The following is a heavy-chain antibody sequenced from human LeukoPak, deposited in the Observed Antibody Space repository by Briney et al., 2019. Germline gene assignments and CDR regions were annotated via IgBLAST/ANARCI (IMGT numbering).Heavy chain of an antibody. CDR3: AKDRMITFGGVIVPFDY. CDR1: GFTFSSYA. Sequence: LSGGSLRLSCAASGFTFSSYAMSWVRQAPGKGLEWVSAISGSGGSTYYADSVKGRFTISRDNSKNTLYLQMNSLRAEDTAVYYCAKDRMITFGGVIVPFDYWGQGTLVTVSS. V-gene: IGHV3-23*01. CDR2: ISGSGGST. J-gene: IGHJ4*02. D-gene: IGHD3-16*02.